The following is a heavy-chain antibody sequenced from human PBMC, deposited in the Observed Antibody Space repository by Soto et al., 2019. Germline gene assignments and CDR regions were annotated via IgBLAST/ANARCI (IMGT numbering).Heavy chain of an antibody. CDR1: GFTFSSYS. D-gene: IGHD5-18*01. J-gene: IGHJ4*02. V-gene: IGHV3-48*02. CDR3: ARGHSYGYSADY. Sequence: EVQLVESGGGLVQPGGSLRLSCAASGFTFSSYSMNWVRQAPGKGLEWVSYISSSSSTIYYADSVKGRFTNSRDNAKNSLYLQMNSLRDEYTAVYYCARGHSYGYSADYWGQGTLVTVSS. CDR2: ISSSSSTI.